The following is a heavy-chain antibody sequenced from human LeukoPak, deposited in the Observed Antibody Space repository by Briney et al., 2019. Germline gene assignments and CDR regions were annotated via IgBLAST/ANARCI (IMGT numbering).Heavy chain of an antibody. J-gene: IGHJ6*02. Sequence: GGSLRLSCAASGFTFSNAWMSWVRQAPGKGLEWVGRIKSKTDGVTTDYAAPVKGRFTISRDDSKNTLYLQMNSLKTEDTAVYYCTTAGGAAAGLTDYYYYYGMDVWGQGTTVTVSS. V-gene: IGHV3-15*01. CDR2: IKSKTDGVTT. D-gene: IGHD6-13*01. CDR3: TTAGGAAAGLTDYYYYYGMDV. CDR1: GFTFSNAW.